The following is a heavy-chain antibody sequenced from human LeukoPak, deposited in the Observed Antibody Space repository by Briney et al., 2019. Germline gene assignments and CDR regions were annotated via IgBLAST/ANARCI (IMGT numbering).Heavy chain of an antibody. CDR1: GFTFSSYG. D-gene: IGHD2-2*01. V-gene: IGHV3-30*03. Sequence: GGSLRLSCAASGFTFSSYGMHWVRQAPGKGLEWVAVISYDGSNKYYADSVKGRFTISRDNSKNTLYLQMNSLRVEDTAVYYCARESIVVVPTTMDDASDIWGQGTMVTVSS. CDR3: ARESIVVVPTTMDDASDI. CDR2: ISYDGSNK. J-gene: IGHJ3*02.